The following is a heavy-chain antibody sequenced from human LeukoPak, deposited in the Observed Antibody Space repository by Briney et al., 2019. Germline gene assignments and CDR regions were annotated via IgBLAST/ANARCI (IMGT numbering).Heavy chain of an antibody. CDR1: LYTFTRYY. CDR3: ARLRCSGGSCYSGFDY. CDR2: INPKSGGT. D-gene: IGHD2-15*01. Sequence: SSEKVSCKASLYTFTRYYMHWVRQAPGQGLEWVGWINPKSGGTNYAQKCKGSVTMTRHTTSSTAYRELRRLRPDDTGMYDCARLRCSGGSCYSGFDYWGQGTLVTVSS. J-gene: IGHJ4*02. V-gene: IGHV1-2*02.